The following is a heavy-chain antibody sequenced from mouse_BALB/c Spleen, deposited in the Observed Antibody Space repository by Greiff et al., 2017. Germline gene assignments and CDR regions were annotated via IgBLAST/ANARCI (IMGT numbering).Heavy chain of an antibody. V-gene: IGHV3-6*02. CDR3: AREGDYYDYDVAY. D-gene: IGHD2-4*01. Sequence: EVHLVESGPGLVKPSQSLSLTCSVTGYSITSGYYWHWIRQFPGNKLEWMGYISYDGSNNYNPSLKNRISITRDTSKNQFFLKLNSVTTEDTATYYCAREGDYYDYDVAYWGQGTLVTVSA. J-gene: IGHJ3*01. CDR1: GYSITSGYY. CDR2: ISYDGSN.